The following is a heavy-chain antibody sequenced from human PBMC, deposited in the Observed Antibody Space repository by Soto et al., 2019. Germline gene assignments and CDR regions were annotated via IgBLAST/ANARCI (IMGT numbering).Heavy chain of an antibody. CDR1: GGSISTENW. Sequence: QVQLQESGPGLVKLSGTLSLTCAVSGGSISTENWWSWVRQPPGKGLEWIGEIYHGGGARYNPSLRRRVTISVDKSKNQFSLNLSSVTAADTAVYYCARLIMSANSFDIWGQGTMVTVSS. CDR3: ARLIMSANSFDI. J-gene: IGHJ3*02. V-gene: IGHV4-4*02. D-gene: IGHD2-8*01. CDR2: IYHGGGA.